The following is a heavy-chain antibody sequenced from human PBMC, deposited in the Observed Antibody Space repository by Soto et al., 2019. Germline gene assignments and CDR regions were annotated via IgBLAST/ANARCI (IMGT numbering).Heavy chain of an antibody. V-gene: IGHV4-30-2*01. CDR2: IYHSGTT. CDR1: GGSISSGGYS. J-gene: IGHJ6*02. D-gene: IGHD3-3*01. Sequence: PSETLSLTCAVSGGSISSGGYSWSWIRQPPGKGLEWIGYIYHSGTTYYNPSLKSRVTISVDRSKNQFSLKLSSVTAADTAVYYCARDRYSYYDFWSGSLPYYYFGMDVWGQGTTVTVSS. CDR3: ARDRYSYYDFWSGSLPYYYFGMDV.